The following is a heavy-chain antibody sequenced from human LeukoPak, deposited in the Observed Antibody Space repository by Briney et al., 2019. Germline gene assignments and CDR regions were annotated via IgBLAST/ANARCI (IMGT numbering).Heavy chain of an antibody. D-gene: IGHD5-18*01. CDR3: PRGRDTSMVYFFDY. V-gene: IGHV3-74*01. CDR1: GFSFSSYW. CDR2: INSDGSST. J-gene: IGHJ4*02. Sequence: GGSLRLSCAASGFSFSSYWMHWVRQAPGKGRVWVSRINSDGSSTNYADSVKGRFTISRDNAKNTLFLQMNSLRAEDTAVYYCPRGRDTSMVYFFDYWGQGTQVTVSS.